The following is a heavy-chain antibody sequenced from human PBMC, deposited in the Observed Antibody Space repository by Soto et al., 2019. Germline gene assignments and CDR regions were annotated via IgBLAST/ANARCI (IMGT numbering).Heavy chain of an antibody. J-gene: IGHJ5*02. V-gene: IGHV1-46*01. D-gene: IGHD3-3*01. Sequence: ASVKVSGKAPGDTFTSCYLNWVRQARGQGLEWMGVINPHGGSTKYAQKFQGRITMTRDTSRSTVYMELSSLRSDDTAIYYCARSSGGNFGIIIEGSNWFDPWGQGTLVTVSS. CDR2: INPHGGST. CDR3: ARSSGGNFGIIIEGSNWFDP. CDR1: GDTFTSCY.